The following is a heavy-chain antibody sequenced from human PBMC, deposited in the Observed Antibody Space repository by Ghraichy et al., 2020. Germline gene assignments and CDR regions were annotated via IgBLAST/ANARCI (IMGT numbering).Heavy chain of an antibody. V-gene: IGHV4-39*01. CDR3: ARQYGDQFPIFDY. CDR2: IYYSGST. D-gene: IGHD2-21*02. CDR1: GGSISSSSYY. J-gene: IGHJ4*02. Sequence: SETLSLTCTVSGGSISSSSYYWGWIRQPPGKGLEWIGSIYYSGSTYYNPSLKSRVTISVDTSKNQFSLKLSSVTAADTAVYYCARQYGDQFPIFDYWGQGTLVTVSS.